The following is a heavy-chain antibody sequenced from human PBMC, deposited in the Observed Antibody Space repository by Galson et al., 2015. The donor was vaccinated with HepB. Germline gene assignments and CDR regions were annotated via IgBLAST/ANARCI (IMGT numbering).Heavy chain of an antibody. J-gene: IGHJ2*01. V-gene: IGHV4-31*03. D-gene: IGHD4-17*01. CDR2: IYYSGST. Sequence: TLSLTCTVSGGSISSGGYYWSWIRQHPGKGLEWIGYIYYSGSTYYNPSLKSRVTISVDTSKNQFSLKLSSVTAADTAVCYCARAEDYGDYEVSYWYFDLWGRGTLVTVSS. CDR1: GGSISSGGYY. CDR3: ARAEDYGDYEVSYWYFDL.